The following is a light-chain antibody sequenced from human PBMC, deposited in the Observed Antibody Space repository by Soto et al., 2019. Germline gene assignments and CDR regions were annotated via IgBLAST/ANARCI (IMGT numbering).Light chain of an antibody. Sequence: DIQMTQSPSTLSASVGDRVTITCRASQSISSWLAWYQQKPGKAPKLLIYDASSLESGVPSRFSGSGSGTGFTLTFSSLQPDDFATYYCQQYNSYLSTFGQGNKLELK. CDR2: DAS. CDR1: QSISSW. J-gene: IGKJ2*01. CDR3: QQYNSYLST. V-gene: IGKV1-5*01.